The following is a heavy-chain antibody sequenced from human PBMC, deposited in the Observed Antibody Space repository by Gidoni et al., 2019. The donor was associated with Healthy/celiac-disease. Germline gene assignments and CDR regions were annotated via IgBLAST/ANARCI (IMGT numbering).Heavy chain of an antibody. CDR3: AREDYIWGSYRFYFDY. V-gene: IGHV3-48*02. J-gene: IGHJ4*02. CDR2: ISSSSSTI. Sequence: EVQLVESGGGLVQPGGSLRLPCAASEFTFRRYSMNWVRQAPGKGLEWVSYISSSSSTIYYADSVKGRFTISRDNAKNSLYLQMNSLRDEDTAVYYCAREDYIWGSYRFYFDYWGQGTLVTVSS. CDR1: EFTFRRYS. D-gene: IGHD3-16*02.